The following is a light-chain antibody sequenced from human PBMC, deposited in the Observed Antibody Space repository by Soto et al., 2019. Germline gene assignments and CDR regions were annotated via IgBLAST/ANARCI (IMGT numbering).Light chain of an antibody. CDR2: DAS. CDR3: PHCTDSGRT. V-gene: IGKV3-11*01. Sequence: LCCRASQSVRTSLAWYQQQPGQAPRLLIYDASNKATGIPARFSCSGTGTDDIGPMCRQSCKDFVVYYGPHCTDSGRTFRLGTRLEIK. CDR1: QSVRTS. J-gene: IGKJ5*01.